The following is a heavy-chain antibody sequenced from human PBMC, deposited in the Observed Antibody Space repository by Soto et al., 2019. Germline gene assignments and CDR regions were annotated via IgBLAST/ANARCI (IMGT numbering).Heavy chain of an antibody. V-gene: IGHV1-18*01. J-gene: IGHJ5*02. Sequence: ASVKVSCKASGYTFTSYGISWVRQAPGQGLEWMGWISAYNGNTNYAQKLQGRVTMTTDTSTSTAYMELRSLRPDDTAVYYCARSTYDSSENWFDPWGQGTLVTVS. CDR2: ISAYNGNT. CDR1: GYTFTSYG. D-gene: IGHD3-22*01. CDR3: ARSTYDSSENWFDP.